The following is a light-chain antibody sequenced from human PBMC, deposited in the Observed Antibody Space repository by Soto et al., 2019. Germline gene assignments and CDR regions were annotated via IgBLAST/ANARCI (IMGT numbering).Light chain of an antibody. CDR1: QSVSSNY. J-gene: IGKJ3*01. CDR2: GAS. Sequence: EIVLTQSPGTLSLSPGERATLSCRASQSVSSNYLTWYQQKPGQAPRLLIYGASSRATGIADRFSGSGSGTDFTLTISRLEPEDFAVYYCQQYGRSPFTFGPGTKVDIK. V-gene: IGKV3-20*01. CDR3: QQYGRSPFT.